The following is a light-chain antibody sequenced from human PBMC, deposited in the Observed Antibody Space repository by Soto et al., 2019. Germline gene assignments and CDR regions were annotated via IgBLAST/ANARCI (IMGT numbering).Light chain of an antibody. J-gene: IGKJ3*01. CDR3: QQLNSYSLT. CDR2: AAS. CDR1: QGISSY. Sequence: DIQLTQSPSFLSASVGDRVTITCRASQGISSYLAWYQQKPGKAPKLLIYAASTLQSGVPSRFSGSGSGTEFTLTISSLPPEDFATDYCQQLNSYSLTFGPGTKVDIK. V-gene: IGKV1-9*01.